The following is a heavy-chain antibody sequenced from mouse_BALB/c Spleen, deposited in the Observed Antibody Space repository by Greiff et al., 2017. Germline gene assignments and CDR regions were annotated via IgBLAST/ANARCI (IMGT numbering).Heavy chain of an antibody. CDR3: ATYDYGAY. CDR1: GYSITSDYA. V-gene: IGHV3-2*02. Sequence: VQLQQSGPGLVKPSQSLSLTCTVTGYSITSDYAWNWIRQFPGNKLEWMGYISYSGSTSYNPSLKSRISITRDTSKNQFFLQLNSVTTEDTATYYCATYDYGAYWGQGTLVTVSA. J-gene: IGHJ3*01. D-gene: IGHD2-4*01. CDR2: ISYSGST.